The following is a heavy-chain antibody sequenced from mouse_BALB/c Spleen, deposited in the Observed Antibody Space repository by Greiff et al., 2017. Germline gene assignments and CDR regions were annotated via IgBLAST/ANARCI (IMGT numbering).Heavy chain of an antibody. CDR3: ARDQGGLRRGAGAMDY. CDR1: GFTFSDYY. V-gene: IGHV5-4*02. D-gene: IGHD2-4*01. CDR2: ISDGGSYT. Sequence: EVQLVESGGGLVKPGGSLKLSCAASGFTFSDYYMYWVRQTPEKRLEWVATISDGGSYTYYPDSVKGRFTISRDNAKNNLYLQMSSLKSEDTAMYYCARDQGGLRRGAGAMDYWGQGTSVTVSS. J-gene: IGHJ4*01.